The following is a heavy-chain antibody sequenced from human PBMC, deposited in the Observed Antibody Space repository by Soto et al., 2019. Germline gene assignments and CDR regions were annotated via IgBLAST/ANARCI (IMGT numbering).Heavy chain of an antibody. Sequence: GGSLRLSCAASGFTFSSYWMSWVRQAPGKGLEWVANIKQDGSEKYYVDSVKGRFTISRDNAKNSLYLQMNSLRVEDTAVYYCARDRGWGLNDAFDIWGQGTMVTVSS. CDR1: GFTFSSYW. D-gene: IGHD6-19*01. J-gene: IGHJ3*02. CDR3: ARDRGWGLNDAFDI. CDR2: IKQDGSEK. V-gene: IGHV3-7*03.